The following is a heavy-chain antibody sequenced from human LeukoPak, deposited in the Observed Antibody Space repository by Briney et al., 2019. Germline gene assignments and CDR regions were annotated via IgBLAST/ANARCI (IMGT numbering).Heavy chain of an antibody. Sequence: SVKVSCKASGGTFSSYAISWMRQAPGQGLEGMGGIIPIFGTANYAQKFQGRVTITADESTSTAYMELSSLRSEDTAVYYCARDMRLHDYGDYGFDYWGQGTLVTVSS. CDR1: GGTFSSYA. CDR2: IIPIFGTA. D-gene: IGHD4-17*01. CDR3: ARDMRLHDYGDYGFDY. J-gene: IGHJ4*02. V-gene: IGHV1-69*13.